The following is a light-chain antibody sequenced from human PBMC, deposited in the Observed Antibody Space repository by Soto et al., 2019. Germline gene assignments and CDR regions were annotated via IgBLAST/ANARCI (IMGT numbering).Light chain of an antibody. V-gene: IGKV1-39*01. CDR3: QQTYSTPYT. CDR1: QRITTY. Sequence: IHMTQSPSSLSASVGDRVTITCRASQRITTYLNWYQQKPGEAPKLLISTSGTLQRGVPSRFSGSGSGTDFTLTITALRPEDFATYFCQQTYSTPYTFGQGTKLEIK. CDR2: TSG. J-gene: IGKJ2*01.